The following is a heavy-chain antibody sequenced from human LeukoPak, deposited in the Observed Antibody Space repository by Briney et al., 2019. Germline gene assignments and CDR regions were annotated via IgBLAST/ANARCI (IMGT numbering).Heavy chain of an antibody. J-gene: IGHJ4*02. CDR2: MSGGGSSA. CDR1: GFTFSSYA. V-gene: IGHV3-23*01. D-gene: IGHD2-15*01. CDR3: AKHFSRSKGCSDY. Sequence: GGSLRLSCAASGFTFSSYAMSWVRQAPGKGLEWVSAMSGGGSSAYYTDSVKGRFTISRDNSKNTLYLQMSSLRAEDTAIYYCAKHFSRSKGCSDYWGQGTLVTVSS.